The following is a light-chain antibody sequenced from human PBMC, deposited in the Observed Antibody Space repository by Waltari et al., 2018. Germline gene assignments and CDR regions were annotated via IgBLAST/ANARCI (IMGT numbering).Light chain of an antibody. CDR3: QQYHNWPRV. V-gene: IGKV3-15*01. CDR2: GAS. J-gene: IGKJ1*01. Sequence: EIGMTQSPATLSVSPVERATLSCKASQSVITNLAWYLQKPGQHPRLLIYGASARATGIPDRFSGSGFGTEFTLAISSLQSEDSAIYYCQQYHNWPRVFGQGTKV. CDR1: QSVITN.